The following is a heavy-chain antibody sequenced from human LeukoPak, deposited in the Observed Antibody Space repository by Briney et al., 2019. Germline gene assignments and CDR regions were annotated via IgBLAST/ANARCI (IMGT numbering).Heavy chain of an antibody. J-gene: IGHJ6*02. CDR2: ISSSSSYI. CDR1: GFTVSSNY. Sequence: GGSLRLSCAASGFTVSSNYMSWVRQAPGKGLEWVSSISSSSSYIYYADSVKGRFTISRDNAKNSLYLQMNSLRVEDTSVYYCTRTFYAMDVWGQGTTVTVSS. V-gene: IGHV3-21*03. D-gene: IGHD2-2*01. CDR3: TRTFYAMDV.